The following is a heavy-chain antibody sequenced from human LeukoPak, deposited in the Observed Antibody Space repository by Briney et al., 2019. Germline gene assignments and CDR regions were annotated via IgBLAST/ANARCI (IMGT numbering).Heavy chain of an antibody. Sequence: SVKVSCKASGGTLSSYAISWVRQAPGQGLEWMGGIIPIFGTANYAQKLQGRVTITTDESTSTAYMELSSLRSEDTAVYYCARDGDSGSSPGYFDYWGQGTLVTVSS. V-gene: IGHV1-69*05. CDR2: IIPIFGTA. J-gene: IGHJ4*02. CDR3: ARDGDSGSSPGYFDY. CDR1: GGTLSSYA. D-gene: IGHD1-26*01.